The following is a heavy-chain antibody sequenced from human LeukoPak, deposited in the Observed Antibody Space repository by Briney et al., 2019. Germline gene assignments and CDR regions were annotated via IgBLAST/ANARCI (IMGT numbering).Heavy chain of an antibody. CDR1: GGSIRSGSYY. V-gene: IGHV4-61*02. J-gene: IGHJ4*02. D-gene: IGHD3/OR15-3a*01. Sequence: SETLSLTCTVSGGSIRSGSYYWSWIRQPAGKGLEWIGRIHAGGSTNYNPSLKSRVTISADTSKNQFSLKLSSVTAADTAVYYCARQTGSGLFILPGGQGTLVTVSS. CDR3: ARQTGSGLFILP. CDR2: IHAGGST.